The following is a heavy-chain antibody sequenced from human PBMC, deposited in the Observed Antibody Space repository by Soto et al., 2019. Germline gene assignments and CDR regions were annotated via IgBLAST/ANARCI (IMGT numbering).Heavy chain of an antibody. CDR3: ARAYYYYVSSGYFHY. Sequence: SETLSLTCAVYGGSFSGYYWSWIRQPPGKGLEWIGEINHSGSTNYNPSLKSRVTISVDTSRNQFSLKLSSVTAADTAVYYCARAYYYYVSSGYFHYWGQGSLVTVS. V-gene: IGHV4-34*01. CDR1: GGSFSGYY. CDR2: INHSGST. J-gene: IGHJ4*02. D-gene: IGHD3-22*01.